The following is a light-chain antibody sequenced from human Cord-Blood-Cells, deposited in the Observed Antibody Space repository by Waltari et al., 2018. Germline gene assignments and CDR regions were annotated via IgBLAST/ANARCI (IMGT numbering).Light chain of an antibody. V-gene: IGLV2-23*01. CDR1: SSDDGSYNL. CDR3: CSYAGSSTWV. CDR2: EGS. Sequence: QSALTQPASVSGSPGQSITISCTGTSSDDGSYNLVSWYQQHPGKAPKLMSYEGSKRHPGISNRFSGSMSGMAAPLSFSGLQHEDIADYHCCSYAGSSTWVFGGGTKLTVL. J-gene: IGLJ3*02.